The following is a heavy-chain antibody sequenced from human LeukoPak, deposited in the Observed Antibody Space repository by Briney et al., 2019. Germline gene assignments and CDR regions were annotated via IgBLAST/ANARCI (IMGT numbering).Heavy chain of an antibody. CDR1: GYFFTGYH. CDR2: INIDNGDT. CDR3: VGLGSIMQERIDP. D-gene: IGHD3-16*01. Sequence: ASVRVSCKASGYFFTGYHVHWVRQAPGQGLEWMGRINIDNGDTNSAQKFQGRITVARDTSISTAYMELTWLTSDDTAVYYCVGLGSIMQERIDPWGQGTPVTVSS. J-gene: IGHJ5*02. V-gene: IGHV1-2*02.